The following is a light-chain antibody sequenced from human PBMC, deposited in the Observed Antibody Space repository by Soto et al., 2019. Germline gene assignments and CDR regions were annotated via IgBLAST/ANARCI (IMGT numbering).Light chain of an antibody. J-gene: IGLJ1*01. CDR2: INSDGSH. V-gene: IGLV4-69*01. CDR3: QTWGTGIHV. CDR1: SGHSTYA. Sequence: QPVLTQSPSASASLGASVKLTCTLSSGHSTYAIAWHQQQPEKGPRFLMKINSDGSHNKGDGIPDRFSGSSSGAERYLTISSLQSEDEADYYCQTWGTGIHVFATGTKATVL.